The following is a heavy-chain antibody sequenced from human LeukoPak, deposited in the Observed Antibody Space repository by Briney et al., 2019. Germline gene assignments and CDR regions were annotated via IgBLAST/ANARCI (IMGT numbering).Heavy chain of an antibody. V-gene: IGHV3-30*03. J-gene: IGHJ5*02. D-gene: IGHD1-26*01. CDR1: GFTFSSYG. CDR3: ARGGVGSYALSGTGPT. CDR2: ISYDGSNK. Sequence: GGSLRLSCAASGFTFSSYGMHWVRQAPGKGLEWVVVISYDGSNKYYADSVKGRFTISRDNSKNTLYLQMNSLRAEDTAVYYCARGGVGSYALSGTGPTWGQGTLVTVSS.